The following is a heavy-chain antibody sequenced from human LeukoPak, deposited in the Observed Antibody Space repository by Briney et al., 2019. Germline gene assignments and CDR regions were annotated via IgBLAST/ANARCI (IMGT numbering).Heavy chain of an antibody. CDR2: INPNSGET. V-gene: IGHV1-2*02. D-gene: IGHD4-23*01. CDR3: ARVLFNSGYDS. Sequence: ASVKVSCKASGYTFTGAYMHWVRQAPGQGLEWVGWINPNSGETKFAPKFQGRVTMTRDTSLSTAFMDLGGLRSDDTAVYYCARVLFNSGYDSWGQGSLATVSS. J-gene: IGHJ5*01. CDR1: GYTFTGAY.